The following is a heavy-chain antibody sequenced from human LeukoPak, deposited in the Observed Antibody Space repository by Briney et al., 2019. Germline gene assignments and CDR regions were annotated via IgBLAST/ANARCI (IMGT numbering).Heavy chain of an antibody. CDR3: ATPYCSSISCLDVFNM. J-gene: IGHJ3*02. V-gene: IGHV4-31*03. D-gene: IGHD2-2*01. Sequence: RSETLSLTCSVSGVSVSVGRSYGTWIRQHPGKGLEWIGYKYYSGSAKYNPSLKSRLTISIDTSKNQFSLHLSSVTAADTATYYCATPYCSSISCLDVFNMWGQGTRVTVSS. CDR1: GVSVSVGRSY. CDR2: KYYSGSA.